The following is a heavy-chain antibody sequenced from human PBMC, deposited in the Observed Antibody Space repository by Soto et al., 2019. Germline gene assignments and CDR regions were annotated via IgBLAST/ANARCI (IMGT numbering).Heavy chain of an antibody. Sequence: ASVKVSCKASGYTFTSYAMHWVRQAPGQRLEWMGWINAGNGNTKYSQKFQGRVTMTTDTSTSTAYMELRSLRSDDTAVYYCARVGYGDYDDFDYWGQGTLVTVSS. V-gene: IGHV1-3*01. D-gene: IGHD4-17*01. CDR3: ARVGYGDYDDFDY. CDR2: INAGNGNT. J-gene: IGHJ4*02. CDR1: GYTFTSYA.